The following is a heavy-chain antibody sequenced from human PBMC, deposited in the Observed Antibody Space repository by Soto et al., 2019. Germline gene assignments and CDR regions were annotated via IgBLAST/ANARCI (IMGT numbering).Heavy chain of an antibody. J-gene: IGHJ4*02. CDR2: ISDSGGST. CDR1: GPTFKSYA. Sequence: EVQLLESGGGLVQPGGSLRLSCAVSGPTFKSYAMSWVRQAPGKGLEWVSTISDSGGSTSYADSVKGRLTISRDNSMNTLYLQMDSLRVEDTAVYYCVKRDLAYWGQGTLVTVSS. V-gene: IGHV3-23*01. CDR3: VKRDLAY.